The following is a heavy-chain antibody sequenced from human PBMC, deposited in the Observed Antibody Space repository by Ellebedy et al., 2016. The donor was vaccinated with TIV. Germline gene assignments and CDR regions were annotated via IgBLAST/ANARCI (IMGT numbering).Heavy chain of an antibody. V-gene: IGHV1-18*04. CDR2: ISGYNGNT. CDR1: GYTFTTYG. Sequence: AASVKVSCKASGYTFTTYGLSWVRQAPGQGLEWMGWISGYNGNTNYAHKLQGRVTMTTDTSTSTAYMDLRSLRSDDTAVYYCARVAISRDSSGYYIRLDYWGQGTLVTVSS. D-gene: IGHD3-22*01. J-gene: IGHJ4*02. CDR3: ARVAISRDSSGYYIRLDY.